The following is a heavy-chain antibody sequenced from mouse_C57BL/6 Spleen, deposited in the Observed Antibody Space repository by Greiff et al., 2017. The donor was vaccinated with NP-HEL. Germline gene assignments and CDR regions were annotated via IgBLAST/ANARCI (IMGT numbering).Heavy chain of an antibody. CDR1: GFTFSSYG. D-gene: IGHD2-4*01. CDR2: ISSGGSYT. J-gene: IGHJ2*01. V-gene: IGHV5-6*01. Sequence: EVKLMESGGDLVKPGGSLKLSCAASGFTFSSYGMSWVRQTPDKRLAWVATISSGGSYTYYPDSVKGRFTISRDNAKNTLYLQMSSLKSEDTAMYYCARRDYDYPFDYWGQGTTLTVSS. CDR3: ARRDYDYPFDY.